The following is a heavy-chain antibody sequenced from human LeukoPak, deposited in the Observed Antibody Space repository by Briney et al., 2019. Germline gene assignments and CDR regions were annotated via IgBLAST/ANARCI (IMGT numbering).Heavy chain of an antibody. Sequence: SETLSLTCAVYGGSFSGYYWSWIRQPPGKGLEWIGEINHSGSTNYNPSLKSRVTISVDTSKNQFSLKLSSVTAADTAVYYCALYYYGSGSPNYWGQGTLVTVSS. J-gene: IGHJ4*02. D-gene: IGHD3-10*01. CDR1: GGSFSGYY. CDR2: INHSGST. CDR3: ALYYYGSGSPNY. V-gene: IGHV4-34*01.